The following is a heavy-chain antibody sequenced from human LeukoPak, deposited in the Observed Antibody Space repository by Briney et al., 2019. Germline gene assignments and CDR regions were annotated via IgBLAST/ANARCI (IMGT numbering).Heavy chain of an antibody. CDR2: ISSSSSYI. CDR1: GFTFSSYS. V-gene: IGHV3-21*01. D-gene: IGHD4-17*01. J-gene: IGHJ4*02. Sequence: GGSLRLSCAASGFTFSSYSMNWVRQAPGKGLEWVSSISSSSSYIYYADSVKGRFTISRDNAKNSLYLQMNSLRAEDTAVYYCARDNPPYGDEDSHFDYWGQGTLVTVSS. CDR3: ARDNPPYGDEDSHFDY.